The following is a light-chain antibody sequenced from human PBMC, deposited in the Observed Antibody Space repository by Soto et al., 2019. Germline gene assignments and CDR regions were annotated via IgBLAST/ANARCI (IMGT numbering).Light chain of an antibody. CDR1: QGVSSW. CDR3: QQANGFPVT. J-gene: IGKJ4*01. V-gene: IGKV1-12*01. CDR2: AVS. Sequence: DIQMTQSPSSVSASVGDRVTITCRASQGVSSWLAWYQQKPGMAPKLLIYAVSTLQSGVPARFSGSGSGTDXTLTISSLQXXDFATYYCQQANGFPVTFGGGTRVEIK.